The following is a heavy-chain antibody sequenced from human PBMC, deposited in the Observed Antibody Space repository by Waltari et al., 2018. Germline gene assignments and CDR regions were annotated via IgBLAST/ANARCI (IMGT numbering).Heavy chain of an antibody. CDR3: ARVSGRLERYSDLDY. CDR2: ISPDSSYI. D-gene: IGHD1-1*01. CDR1: GFTFGTYR. Sequence: EVQLLESGGGLVTPGGPLRLSCEPYGFTFGTYRLNWVRQAPGKGLEWVSSISPDSSYIYYAGSVKGRFTISRDNAKNSLYVQMSSLRAEDTAVYYCARVSGRLERYSDLDYWGQGTLVTVSS. J-gene: IGHJ4*02. V-gene: IGHV3-21*01.